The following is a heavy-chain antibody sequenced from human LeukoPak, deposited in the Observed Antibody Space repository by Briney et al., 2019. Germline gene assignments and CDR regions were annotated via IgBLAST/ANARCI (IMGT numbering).Heavy chain of an antibody. V-gene: IGHV3-30*03. CDR2: ISYDGSNK. Sequence: PGGSLRLSCAASGFTFSSYGIYWVRQAPGKGLEWVAVISYDGSNKYYADSVKGRFTISRDNSKNTLYLQMNSLRAEDTAVYYCAIYYDSSGYETMNAFDIWGQGTMVTVSS. J-gene: IGHJ3*02. CDR1: GFTFSSYG. D-gene: IGHD3-22*01. CDR3: AIYYDSSGYETMNAFDI.